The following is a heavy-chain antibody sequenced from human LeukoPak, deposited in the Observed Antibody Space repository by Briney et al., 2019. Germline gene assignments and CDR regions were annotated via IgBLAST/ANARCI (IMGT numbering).Heavy chain of an antibody. CDR2: ISGSGVNT. J-gene: IGHJ1*01. D-gene: IGHD1-26*01. Sequence: GGSLRLSCADSGFTSTFYAISWVRQAPGKGLEWVSGISGSGVNTYYADSVKGRFTISRDNSKNTLYLQMNSLRAEDTAVYCCAKGPYYEVRYEYYQQWGQGTLVTVSS. CDR1: GFTSTFYA. CDR3: AKGPYYEVRYEYYQQ. V-gene: IGHV3-23*01.